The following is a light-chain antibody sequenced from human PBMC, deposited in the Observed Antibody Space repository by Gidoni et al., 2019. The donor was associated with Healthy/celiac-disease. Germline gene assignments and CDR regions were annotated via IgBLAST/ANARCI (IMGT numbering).Light chain of an antibody. J-gene: IGKJ2*01. Sequence: DIVMTQSPLSLPVTPGEPASISCRSSQSLLHSNGYNYLDWYLQKPGQSPQLLIYLGSHRSSGVHDRFSGSGSGTDFTLKISRVEAEDVGVYYCMQALQTPPYTFGQGTKLEIK. CDR3: MQALQTPPYT. CDR1: QSLLHSNGYNY. CDR2: LGS. V-gene: IGKV2-28*01.